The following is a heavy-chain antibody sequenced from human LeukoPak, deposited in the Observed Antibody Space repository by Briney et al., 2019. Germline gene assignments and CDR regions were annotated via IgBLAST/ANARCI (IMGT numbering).Heavy chain of an antibody. J-gene: IGHJ5*02. D-gene: IGHD3-22*01. CDR1: GYSFTSYG. V-gene: IGHV1-18*01. CDR3: ARDGRYYDSSGYSNWFDH. CDR2: ISAYNGNT. Sequence: ASLNLSCKASGYSFTSYGFSWVRQAPGQGLELMGWISAYNGNTNYAQKIQGRVTMTTDTSTSTAYMELRSLRSDDTAVYYCARDGRYYDSSGYSNWFDHWGQGTLVTVSS.